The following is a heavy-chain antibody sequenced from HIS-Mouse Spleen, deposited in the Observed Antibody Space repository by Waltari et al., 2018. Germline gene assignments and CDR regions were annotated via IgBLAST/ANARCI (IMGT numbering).Heavy chain of an antibody. CDR2: INPNSGGT. CDR3: ARDNSGSYHDAFDI. Sequence: QVQMVQSGAEVKKPGASVKGSCKASGYTFPGYYMHWVRQAPGQGLEWMGWINPNSGGTNYAQKFQGRVTMTRDTSISTAYMELSRLRSDDTAVYYCARDNSGSYHDAFDIWGQGTMVTVSS. D-gene: IGHD1-26*01. CDR1: GYTFPGYY. J-gene: IGHJ3*02. V-gene: IGHV1-2*02.